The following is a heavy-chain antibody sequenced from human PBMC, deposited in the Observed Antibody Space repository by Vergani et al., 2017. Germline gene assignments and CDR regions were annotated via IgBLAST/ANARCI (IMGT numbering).Heavy chain of an antibody. J-gene: IGHJ3*02. CDR2: IIPIFGTA. D-gene: IGHD6-13*01. Sequence: QVQLVQSGAEVKKPGSSVKVSCKASGGTFSSYAISWVRQAPGQGLEWMGGIIPIFGTANYAQKFQGRVTITADESTSTAYMELSSLGSEDTAVYYCAREGVGVAAAGTEAFDIWGQGTMVTVSS. CDR3: AREGVGVAAAGTEAFDI. V-gene: IGHV1-69*01. CDR1: GGTFSSYA.